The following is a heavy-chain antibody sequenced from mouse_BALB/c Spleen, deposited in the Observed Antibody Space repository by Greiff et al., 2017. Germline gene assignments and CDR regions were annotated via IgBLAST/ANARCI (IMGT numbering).Heavy chain of an antibody. V-gene: IGHV5-17*02. Sequence: EVQVVESGGGLVQPGGSRKLSCAASGFTFSSFGMHWVRQAPEKGLEWVAYISSGSSTIYYADTVKGRFTISRDNPKNTLFLQMTSLRSEDTAMYYCARSNWYYFDYWGQGTTLTVSS. CDR3: ARSNWYYFDY. D-gene: IGHD4-1*01. CDR2: ISSGSSTI. CDR1: GFTFSSFG. J-gene: IGHJ2*01.